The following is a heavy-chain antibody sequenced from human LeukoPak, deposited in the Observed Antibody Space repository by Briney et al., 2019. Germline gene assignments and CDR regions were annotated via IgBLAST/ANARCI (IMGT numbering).Heavy chain of an antibody. CDR1: GLTFHNTW. J-gene: IGHJ3*01. CDR2: IISDGITT. CDR3: AADGEYAFLV. D-gene: IGHD2/OR15-2a*01. Sequence: PGGSLRLSCAASGLTFHNTWMHWIRQAPGKGLVWVSRIISDGITTTYADSAKGRFTISRDNAKNTLYLQMNSLRADDTAVYYCAADGEYAFLVWGQGTMVTVSS. V-gene: IGHV3-74*01.